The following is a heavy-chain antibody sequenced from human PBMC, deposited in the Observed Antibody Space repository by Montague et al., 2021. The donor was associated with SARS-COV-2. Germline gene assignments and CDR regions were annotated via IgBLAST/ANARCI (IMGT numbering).Heavy chain of an antibody. J-gene: IGHJ6*02. CDR1: GGSISSSSYY. V-gene: IGHV4-39*01. CDR3: ARLVETYYYYYGMDV. Sequence: SETLSLTCTVSGGSISSSSYYWGWIRQPPGKGLEWIGSIYYSGSTYYNPSLKSRVTISVDTSKNQFSLKLSSVTGADTAVYYCARLVETYYYYYGMDVWGQGTTVTVSS. D-gene: IGHD4-23*01. CDR2: IYYSGST.